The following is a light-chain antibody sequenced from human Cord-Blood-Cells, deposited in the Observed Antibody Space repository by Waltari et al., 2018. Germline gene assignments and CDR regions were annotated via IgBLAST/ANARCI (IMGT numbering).Light chain of an antibody. Sequence: QSALTQPASVSGSPGQSLTISCTGTSSDVGSYNLVPWYQQHPGQAPKLMIYEVSKRPSGVSNRFSGAKSGNTASLTNSGLQAEDEADYYCCSYAGSSTLVFGGGTKLTVL. CDR3: CSYAGSSTLV. V-gene: IGLV2-23*02. CDR1: SSDVGSYNL. J-gene: IGLJ2*01. CDR2: EVS.